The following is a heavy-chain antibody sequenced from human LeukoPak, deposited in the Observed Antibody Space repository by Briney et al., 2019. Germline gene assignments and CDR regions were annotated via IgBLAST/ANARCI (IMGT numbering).Heavy chain of an antibody. CDR3: ARLRRAARRGYYYYYMDV. Sequence: SETLSLTCTVSGGSISSYYWSWIRQPPGKGLEWIGYIYYSGSTNYNPSLKSRVTISVDTSKNQFSLKLSSVTAADTAVYYCARLRRAARRGYYYYYMDVWGKGTTVTVSS. CDR2: IYYSGST. D-gene: IGHD6-6*01. V-gene: IGHV4-59*12. J-gene: IGHJ6*03. CDR1: GGSISSYY.